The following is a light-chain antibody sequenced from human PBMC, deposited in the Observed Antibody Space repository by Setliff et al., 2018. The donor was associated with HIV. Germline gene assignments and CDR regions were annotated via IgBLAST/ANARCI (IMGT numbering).Light chain of an antibody. V-gene: IGKV1-9*01. Sequence: DIQLTQSPSFLSASAGDRVTITCRASQGISSYLAWYQQKPGKAPKLLIYGASILQSGVPPRFTGSGSGTEFTLTINSLQPEDFAIYYCQQLNDYSITFGQGTRLEIK. CDR2: GAS. J-gene: IGKJ5*01. CDR3: QQLNDYSIT. CDR1: QGISSY.